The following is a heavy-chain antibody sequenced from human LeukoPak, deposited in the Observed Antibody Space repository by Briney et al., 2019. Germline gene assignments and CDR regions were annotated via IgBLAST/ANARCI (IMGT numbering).Heavy chain of an antibody. D-gene: IGHD3-10*01. Sequence: SETLSLTCTVSGGSISSGGYYWSWIRQHPGKGLEWIGYIYYSGSTYYNPSLKSRVTISVDTSKNQFSLKLSSVTAADTAVYYCARHSLWPPFDYWGQGTLVTVSS. CDR2: IYYSGST. CDR3: ARHSLWPPFDY. J-gene: IGHJ4*02. CDR1: GGSISSGGYY. V-gene: IGHV4-31*03.